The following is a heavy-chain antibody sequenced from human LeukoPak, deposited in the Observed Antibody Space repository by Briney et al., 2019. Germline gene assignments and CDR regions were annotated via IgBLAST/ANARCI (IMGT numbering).Heavy chain of an antibody. J-gene: IGHJ4*02. Sequence: SGGSLRLSCAASGFTFSSYWMHWVRQAPGEGLVWVSRINSDGSSTSYADSVKGRFTISRDNAKNTLYLQMNSLRAEDTAVYYCARGGITGTGYWGQGTLVTVST. CDR3: ARGGITGTGY. CDR1: GFTFSSYW. D-gene: IGHD1-20*01. CDR2: INSDGSST. V-gene: IGHV3-74*01.